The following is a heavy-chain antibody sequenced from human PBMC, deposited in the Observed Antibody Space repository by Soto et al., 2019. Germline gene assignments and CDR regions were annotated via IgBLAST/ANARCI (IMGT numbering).Heavy chain of an antibody. CDR2: ISSSSSYT. CDR3: ARNTLQYYGMDV. Sequence: GGSLRLSCAASGFTFSDYYMSWIRQAAGKGLEWVSYISSSSSYTNYADSVKGRFTISRDNAKNSLYLQMNSLRAEDTAVYYCARNTLQYYGMDVWGQGTTVTVSS. D-gene: IGHD1-1*01. J-gene: IGHJ6*02. CDR1: GFTFSDYY. V-gene: IGHV3-11*06.